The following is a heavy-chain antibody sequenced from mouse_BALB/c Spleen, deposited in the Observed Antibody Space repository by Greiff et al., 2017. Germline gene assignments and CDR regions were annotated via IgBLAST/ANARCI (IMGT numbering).Heavy chain of an antibody. Sequence: EVQLQESGPGLVKPSQSLSLTCTVTGYSITSDYAWNWIRQFPGNKLEWMGYISYSGSTSYNPSLKSRISITRDTSKNQFFLQLNSVTTEDTATYYCAREGLRAMDYWGQGTSVTVSS. CDR2: ISYSGST. V-gene: IGHV3-2*02. CDR1: GYSITSDYA. D-gene: IGHD3-3*01. CDR3: AREGLRAMDY. J-gene: IGHJ4*01.